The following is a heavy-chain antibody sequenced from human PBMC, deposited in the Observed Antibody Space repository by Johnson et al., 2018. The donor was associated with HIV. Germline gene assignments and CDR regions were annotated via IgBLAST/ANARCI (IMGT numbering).Heavy chain of an antibody. J-gene: IGHJ3*02. CDR2: INWNGGST. CDR3: AGVVVVVATVRVGAFDI. D-gene: IGHD2-15*01. CDR1: GFTFDDYG. V-gene: IGHV3-20*04. Sequence: MLLVESGGGVVRPGGSLRLSCAASGFTFDDYGMSWVRQVPGKGLVWVSDINWNGGSTGYADSVKGRFTISRDNAKKSLYLQMNSLRAEDTALYYCAGVVVVVATVRVGAFDIWGQGTVVTVSS.